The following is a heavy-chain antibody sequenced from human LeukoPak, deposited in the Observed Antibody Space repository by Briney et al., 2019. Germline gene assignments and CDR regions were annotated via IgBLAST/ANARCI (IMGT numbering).Heavy chain of an antibody. CDR1: GLTVSSYY. J-gene: IGHJ4*02. CDR3: ARSKGGSSGSRIFDY. CDR2: IYSAGST. D-gene: IGHD6-19*01. V-gene: IGHV3-53*01. Sequence: PGGSLRLSCAASGLTVSSYYMNWVRQAPGKGPECVSVIYSAGSTYYADSVKGRFTISRDNSKNTLYLQMNSLRVEDTAVYYCARSKGGSSGSRIFDYWGQGTLVTVSS.